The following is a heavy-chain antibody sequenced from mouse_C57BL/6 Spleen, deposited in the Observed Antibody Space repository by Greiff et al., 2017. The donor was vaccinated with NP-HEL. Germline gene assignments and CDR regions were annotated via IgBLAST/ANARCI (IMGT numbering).Heavy chain of an antibody. D-gene: IGHD1-1*01. J-gene: IGHJ4*01. CDR1: GYTFTSYG. V-gene: IGHV1-58*01. Sequence: EVQRVESGAELVRPGSSVKMSCKTSGYTFTSYGINWVKQRPGQGLEWIGYIYIGNGYTEYNEKFKGKATLTSDTSSSTAYMQLSSLTSEDSAIYFCARPYYYGSSHYAMDYWGQGTSVTVSS. CDR2: IYIGNGYT. CDR3: ARPYYYGSSHYAMDY.